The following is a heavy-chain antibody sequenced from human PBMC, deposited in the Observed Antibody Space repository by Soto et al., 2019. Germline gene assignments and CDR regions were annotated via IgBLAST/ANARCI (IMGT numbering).Heavy chain of an antibody. CDR3: ARRYCSGGSCSSFDY. Sequence: PGGSLRLSCAASGFTFSNYAMHWVRQAPGKGLEYVSAISPSGGSTYYANSVKGRFTISRDNSKNTLYLQMGSLRTEDTAVYYCARRYCSGGSCSSFDYWGQGT. CDR1: GFTFSNYA. CDR2: ISPSGGST. J-gene: IGHJ4*02. D-gene: IGHD2-15*01. V-gene: IGHV3-64*01.